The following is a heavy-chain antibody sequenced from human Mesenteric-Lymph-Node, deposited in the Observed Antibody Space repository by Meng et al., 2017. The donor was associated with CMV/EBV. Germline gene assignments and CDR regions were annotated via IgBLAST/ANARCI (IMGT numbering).Heavy chain of an antibody. D-gene: IGHD6-19*01. CDR2: IYYSGNT. V-gene: IGHV4-39*07. CDR3: VRDEGYSSGWYPDY. CDR1: GDSISNRGYY. J-gene: IGHJ4*02. Sequence: SETLSLTCTVSGDSISNRGYYWGWIRHPPGKGLEWIASIYYSGNTYYNPSLKSRVTISVDTSKNQFSLKVTSVTAADTAVYYCVRDEGYSSGWYPDYWGQGTLVTVSS.